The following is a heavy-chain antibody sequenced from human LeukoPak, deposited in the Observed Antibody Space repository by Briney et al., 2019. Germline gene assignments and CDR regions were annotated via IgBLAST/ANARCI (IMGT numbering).Heavy chain of an antibody. CDR3: AKDRFFQSSGSLDP. J-gene: IGHJ5*02. CDR2: ISGSGGST. D-gene: IGHD3-10*01. V-gene: IGHV3-23*01. Sequence: GGSLRLSCAASGFTFSSYEMNWVRQAPGKGLEWVSAISGSGGSTYYADSVKGRFTISRDNSKNTLYLQMNSLRAEDTAVYYCAKDRFFQSSGSLDPWGQGTLVTVSS. CDR1: GFTFSSYE.